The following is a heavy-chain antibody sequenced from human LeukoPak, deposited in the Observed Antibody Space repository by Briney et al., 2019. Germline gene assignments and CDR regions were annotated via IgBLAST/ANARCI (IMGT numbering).Heavy chain of an antibody. Sequence: GGSLRLSCAASGFISSTYGIHWVRQAPGKGLEWVAFIRFDGSNEYYTESVKGRFTISIDRSKNTVYLHMNSLRTEDTAVYYCAKGGSNTWPTYYYYMDVWGKGTTVTVSS. CDR1: GFISSTYG. V-gene: IGHV3-30*02. CDR2: IRFDGSNE. J-gene: IGHJ6*03. D-gene: IGHD2-2*01. CDR3: AKGGSNTWPTYYYYMDV.